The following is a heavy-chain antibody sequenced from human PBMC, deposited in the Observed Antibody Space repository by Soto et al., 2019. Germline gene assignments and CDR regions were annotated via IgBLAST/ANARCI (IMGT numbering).Heavy chain of an antibody. V-gene: IGHV4-61*01. J-gene: IGHJ4*02. Sequence: PSETLSLTCTVSGGSVSSGSHYWSWIRQPPGKGLEWIANIYYSGSTNYNPSLKSRVTISVDTSKNQFSLKLSSVTAADTAVYFCARYGDYGISFDFRGQGTLVNVPA. CDR2: IYYSGST. CDR3: ARYGDYGISFDF. CDR1: GGSVSSGSHY. D-gene: IGHD4-17*01.